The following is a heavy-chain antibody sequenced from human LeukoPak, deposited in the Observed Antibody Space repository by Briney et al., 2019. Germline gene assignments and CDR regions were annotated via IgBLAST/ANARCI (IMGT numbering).Heavy chain of an antibody. Sequence: SETLSLTCAVYGGSFSGYYWSWIRQPPGKGLEWIGEINHSGSTNYNSSPKSRVTISVDTSKSQFSLRLSSVTAADTALHYCARAGGISARPYNWFDPWGQGTLVTVSS. D-gene: IGHD6-6*01. CDR1: GGSFSGYY. J-gene: IGHJ5*02. CDR2: INHSGST. CDR3: ARAGGISARPYNWFDP. V-gene: IGHV4-34*01.